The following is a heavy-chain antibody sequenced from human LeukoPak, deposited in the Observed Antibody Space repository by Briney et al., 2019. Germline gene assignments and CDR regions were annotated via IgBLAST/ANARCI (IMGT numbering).Heavy chain of an antibody. CDR3: ARASVWFGDEGERPFDY. V-gene: IGHV4-31*03. CDR1: GGSISSGGYY. D-gene: IGHD3-10*01. Sequence: PSQTLSLTCTVSGGSISSGGYYWCWIRQHPGKGLEWIGYIYYSGSTYYNPSLKSRVTISVDTSKNQFSLKLSSVTAADTAVYYCARASVWFGDEGERPFDYWGQGTLVTVSS. CDR2: IYYSGST. J-gene: IGHJ4*02.